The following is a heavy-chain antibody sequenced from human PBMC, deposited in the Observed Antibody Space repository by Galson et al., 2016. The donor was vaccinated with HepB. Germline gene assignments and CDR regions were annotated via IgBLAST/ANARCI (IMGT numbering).Heavy chain of an antibody. V-gene: IGHV4-4*02. CDR2: IYNRATT. J-gene: IGHJ4*02. CDR3: ARGMRSALFDS. CDR1: DGSINSSSW. Sequence: ETLSLTCAVSDGSINSSSWWSWVRQPPGKGLEWIGEIYNRATTNYNPALKSRVTISVDKSKNQFFLQLRSLRAADTAVYYCARGMRSALFDSWGQGTLVIVSS.